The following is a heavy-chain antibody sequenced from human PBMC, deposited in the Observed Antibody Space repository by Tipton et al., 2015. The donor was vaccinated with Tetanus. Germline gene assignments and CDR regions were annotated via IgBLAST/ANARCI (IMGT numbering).Heavy chain of an antibody. CDR3: ARGTDAYKSGNY. V-gene: IGHV4-39*07. J-gene: IGHJ4*01. CDR1: GGSISSSNYY. D-gene: IGHD5-24*01. CDR2: IHPSGTT. Sequence: TLSLTCTVSGGSISSSNYYWGWIRQPPGKGLEWIGEIHPSGTTDYNPSLKSRVIISVDTSKNQFSLKLSSVTAADSALYFCARGTDAYKSGNYWGQGTLVTVSS.